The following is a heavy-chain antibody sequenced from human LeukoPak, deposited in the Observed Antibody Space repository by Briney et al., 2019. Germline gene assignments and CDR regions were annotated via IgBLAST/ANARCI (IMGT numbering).Heavy chain of an antibody. D-gene: IGHD3-22*01. Sequence: ASVKVSCKASGYTFSGYYMHWVRQAPGQGLEWMGWINPNSGGTYYAQKLQGRVTMTTDTSTSTAYMELRSLRSDDTAVYYCARAPDYYDSSATKGSFDYWGQGTLVTVSS. J-gene: IGHJ4*02. CDR2: INPNSGGT. CDR3: ARAPDYYDSSATKGSFDY. CDR1: GYTFSGYY. V-gene: IGHV1-2*02.